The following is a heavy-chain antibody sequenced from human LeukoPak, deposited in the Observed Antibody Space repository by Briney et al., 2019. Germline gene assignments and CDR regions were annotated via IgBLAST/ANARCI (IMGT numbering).Heavy chain of an antibody. J-gene: IGHJ4*02. CDR1: GFTFSNYG. V-gene: IGHV3-30*18. Sequence: PGRSLRLSCAASGFTFSNYGMHWVRQAPGKGLEWVALISFDESSEYYADSVKGRFSISRDNSKNTLYLQMNNARVDDTAVYYCAKEVGYGSPYFDYRGQGTLVTVSS. CDR2: ISFDESSE. D-gene: IGHD5-12*01. CDR3: AKEVGYGSPYFDY.